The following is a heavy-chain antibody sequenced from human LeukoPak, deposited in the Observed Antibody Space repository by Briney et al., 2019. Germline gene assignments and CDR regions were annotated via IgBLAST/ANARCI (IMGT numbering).Heavy chain of an antibody. Sequence: GGSLRLSCAASGFTFSRYWMAWVRQAPGKGLEWVANIKEDESAKHQADSVKGRFTISRDNAQNSVYLQMSSLRGEDTAVYYCARDVGGSLDYWGQGTLVTVSS. J-gene: IGHJ4*02. CDR2: IKEDESAK. CDR1: GFTFSRYW. V-gene: IGHV3-7*01. D-gene: IGHD1-26*01. CDR3: ARDVGGSLDY.